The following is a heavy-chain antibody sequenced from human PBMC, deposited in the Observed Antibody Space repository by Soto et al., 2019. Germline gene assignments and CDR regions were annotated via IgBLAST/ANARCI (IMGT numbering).Heavy chain of an antibody. J-gene: IGHJ4*02. CDR3: AREHAGFGDF. D-gene: IGHD3-16*01. V-gene: IGHV1-2*02. CDR1: GYTFTDYY. CDR2: FNPKTGGP. Sequence: QVQLVQSGAEVKKPGASVKVSCKASGYTFTDYYIHWVRQAPGQGLEWLGWFNPKTGGPNYAPKFQGRVTMTRDTSISTTYMELTSLTSVDTAVYYCAREHAGFGDFWGPGTLVTVSS.